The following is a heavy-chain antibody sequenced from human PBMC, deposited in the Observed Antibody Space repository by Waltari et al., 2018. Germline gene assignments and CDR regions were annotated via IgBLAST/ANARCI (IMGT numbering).Heavy chain of an antibody. J-gene: IGHJ6*02. V-gene: IGHV3-7*01. D-gene: IGHD6-13*01. Sequence: EVQLVESGGGWVQPGGSLRLSCAASGFTFSSYWMSWVRQAPGKGLEWVANIKQDGSEKYYVDSVKGRFTISRDNAKNSPYLQMNSLRAEDTAVYYCARDLSSWYWGMDVWGQGTTVTVSS. CDR1: GFTFSSYW. CDR2: IKQDGSEK. CDR3: ARDLSSWYWGMDV.